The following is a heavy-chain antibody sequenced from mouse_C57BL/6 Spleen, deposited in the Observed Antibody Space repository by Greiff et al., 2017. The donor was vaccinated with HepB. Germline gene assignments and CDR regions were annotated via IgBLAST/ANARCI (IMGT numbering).Heavy chain of an antibody. CDR1: GFSFNTYA. CDR2: IRSKSNNYAT. CDR3: VRHGYDMDY. J-gene: IGHJ4*01. Sequence: VQLKESGGGLVQPKGSLKLSCAASGFSFNTYAMNWVRQAPGKGLEWVARIRSKSNNYATYYADSVKDRFTISRDDSESMLYLQMNNLKTEDTAMYYCVRHGYDMDYWGQGTSVTVSS. D-gene: IGHD2-2*01. V-gene: IGHV10-1*01.